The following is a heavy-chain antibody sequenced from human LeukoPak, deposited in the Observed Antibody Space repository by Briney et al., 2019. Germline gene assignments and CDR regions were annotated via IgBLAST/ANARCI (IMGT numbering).Heavy chain of an antibody. D-gene: IGHD3-22*01. CDR2: ITASSDST. CDR1: GFTVKSTY. J-gene: IGHJ4*02. Sequence: GGCLRLSCAASGFTVKSTYMSWVRQAPGKGLEWVSTITASSDSTFYADSVKGRFTISRDDSKNTFYLQMNSLRVADTAMYYCAKDGSGYFYTFDYWGQGTLVTASS. V-gene: IGHV3-23*01. CDR3: AKDGSGYFYTFDY.